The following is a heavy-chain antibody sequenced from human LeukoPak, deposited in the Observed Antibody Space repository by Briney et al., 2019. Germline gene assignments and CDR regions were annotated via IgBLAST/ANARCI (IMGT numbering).Heavy chain of an antibody. CDR2: IKRDGSEK. CDR3: ARDPSRGYTYGYGDY. Sequence: GGSLRLSCAASGFTFSSYWTNWVRQPPGKGLEWVANIKRDGSEKYYVHSVKGRFTISRDNAKNSLYLQMNSLRAEDTAVYYCARDPSRGYTYGYGDYWGQGTLVTVSS. J-gene: IGHJ4*02. V-gene: IGHV3-7*01. D-gene: IGHD5-18*01. CDR1: GFTFSSYW.